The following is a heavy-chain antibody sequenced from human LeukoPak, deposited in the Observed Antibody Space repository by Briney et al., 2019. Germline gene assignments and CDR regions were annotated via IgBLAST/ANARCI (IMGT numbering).Heavy chain of an antibody. V-gene: IGHV1-2*06. CDR1: GYTFTNYY. CDR3: AKSQKGYFDY. Sequence: ASVNVSCKASGYTFTNYYIRWVRQAPGQGLEWMGRINPNSGDTNYAQKFQGRVTMTRDTSITTAYMELSGLRSDDTAVYYCAKSQKGYFDYWGQGTLVTVSS. J-gene: IGHJ4*02. CDR2: INPNSGDT.